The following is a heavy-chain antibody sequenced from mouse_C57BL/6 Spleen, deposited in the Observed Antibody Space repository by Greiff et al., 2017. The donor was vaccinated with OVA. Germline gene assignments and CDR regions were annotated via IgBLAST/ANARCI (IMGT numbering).Heavy chain of an antibody. CDR1: GFTFSSYG. CDR2: ISSGGSYT. D-gene: IGHD3-2*02. CDR3: ARLRTAQGTGFAY. V-gene: IGHV5-6*01. Sequence: EVMLVESGGDLVKPGGSLKLSCAASGFTFSSYGMSWVRQTPDKRLEWVATISSGGSYTYYPDSVKGRFTISRDNAKNTLYLQMSSLKSEDTAMYYCARLRTAQGTGFAYWGQGTLVTVSA. J-gene: IGHJ3*01.